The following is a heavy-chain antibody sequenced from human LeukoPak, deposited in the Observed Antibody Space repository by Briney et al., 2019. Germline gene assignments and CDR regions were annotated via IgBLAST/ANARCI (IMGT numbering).Heavy chain of an antibody. D-gene: IGHD5-24*01. CDR3: ATRRDDYNSFYFDY. CDR1: GFTFSGYW. V-gene: IGHV3-7*01. CDR2: IKQDGSEK. Sequence: PGGSLSLSCAASGFTFSGYWMSWVRQAPGKGLEWVANIKQDGSEKYYVDSVEGRFTISRDNAKNSLYLQMDSLRAEDTAVYYCATRRDDYNSFYFDYWGQGTLVTVSS. J-gene: IGHJ4*02.